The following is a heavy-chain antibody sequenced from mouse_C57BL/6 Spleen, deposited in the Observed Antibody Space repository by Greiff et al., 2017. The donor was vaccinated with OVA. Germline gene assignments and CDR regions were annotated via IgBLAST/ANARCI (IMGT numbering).Heavy chain of an antibody. Sequence: VQLQQSGPELVKPGASVKMSCKASGYTFTDYNMHWVKQSHGKSLEWIGYINPNNGGTSSNQKFKGKATLTVNKSSSTAYMELRSLTSEDSAVYYCAKLDYYGSSYEGDFDYWGQGTTLTVSS. CDR2: INPNNGGT. CDR1: GYTFTDYN. V-gene: IGHV1-22*01. CDR3: AKLDYYGSSYEGDFDY. D-gene: IGHD1-1*01. J-gene: IGHJ2*01.